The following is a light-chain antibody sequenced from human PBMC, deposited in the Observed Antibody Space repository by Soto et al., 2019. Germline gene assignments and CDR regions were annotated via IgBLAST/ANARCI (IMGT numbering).Light chain of an antibody. Sequence: QSALTQPASVSGSPGQSITISCTGTISDIGSYNYVSWYQQYPGKAPKLMVYDVSNRPSGVSNRFSGSKSGNTASLTISGLQAEDEADYYCSSFTTSSTLFGGGTKVT. CDR1: ISDIGSYNY. CDR2: DVS. J-gene: IGLJ2*01. V-gene: IGLV2-14*01. CDR3: SSFTTSSTL.